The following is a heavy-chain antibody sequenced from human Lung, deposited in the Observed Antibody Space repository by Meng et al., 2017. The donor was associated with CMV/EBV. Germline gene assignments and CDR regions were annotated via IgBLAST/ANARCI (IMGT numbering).Heavy chain of an antibody. CDR1: GFTFSAYA. V-gene: IGHV3-21*06. CDR3: ARSWDGMDV. J-gene: IGHJ6*02. CDR2: ISTTSSYI. Sequence: GESLIISCAASGFTFSAYAMNWVRQAPGKGLEWVSSISTTSSYIYYADSVKGRLTISRDNAKNSLYLQMNSLRAEDTAVYYCARSWDGMDVWGQGPTVTVSS.